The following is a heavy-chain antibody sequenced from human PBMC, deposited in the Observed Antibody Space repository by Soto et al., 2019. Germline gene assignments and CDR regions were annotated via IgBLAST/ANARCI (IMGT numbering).Heavy chain of an antibody. Sequence: GGSLRLSCLASGVTFNNAWMNWVRQAPGKGLEWVGRIKSKTDGGTTDYAALVKGRFTISRDDSKTTLYLQMNGLKTEDTAVYYCTTAENYYDSSSFDYWGQGTLVTVSS. CDR3: TTAENYYDSSSFDY. CDR1: GVTFNNAW. CDR2: IKSKTDGGTT. D-gene: IGHD3-22*01. J-gene: IGHJ4*02. V-gene: IGHV3-15*01.